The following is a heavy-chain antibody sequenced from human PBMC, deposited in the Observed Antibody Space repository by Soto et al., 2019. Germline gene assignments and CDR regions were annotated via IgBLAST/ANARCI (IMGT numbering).Heavy chain of an antibody. V-gene: IGHV3-11*01. Sequence: GGSLRLSCAASGFTFSDYYMSWIRQAPGKGLEWVSYISSSGSTIYYADSVKGRFTISRDNAKNSLYLQMNSLRAEDTAVYYCATVPSTTVTTRFNAFDTWGQGTMVTVSS. CDR3: ATVPSTTVTTRFNAFDT. D-gene: IGHD4-17*01. J-gene: IGHJ3*02. CDR2: ISSSGSTI. CDR1: GFTFSDYY.